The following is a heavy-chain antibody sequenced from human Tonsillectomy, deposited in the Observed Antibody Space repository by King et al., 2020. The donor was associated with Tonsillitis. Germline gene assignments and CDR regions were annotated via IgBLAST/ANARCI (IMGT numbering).Heavy chain of an antibody. Sequence: VQLQQSGPGLVKPSQTLSLTCALSGDSVSSNSAAWNWIRQSPSRGLEWLGRTYYRSKWYNHYAVSVKSRITINPDTSKNQFSLQLNSVTPEDTAVYYCAREEQWLVEGAFDIWGQGTMVTVSS. CDR3: AREEQWLVEGAFDI. V-gene: IGHV6-1*01. CDR2: TYYRSKWYN. CDR1: GDSVSSNSAA. D-gene: IGHD6-19*01. J-gene: IGHJ3*02.